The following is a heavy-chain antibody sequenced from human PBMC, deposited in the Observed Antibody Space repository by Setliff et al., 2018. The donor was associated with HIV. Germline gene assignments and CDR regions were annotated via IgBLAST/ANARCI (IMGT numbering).Heavy chain of an antibody. CDR1: GFTFGDYA. CDR2: IRSKTYGGTT. J-gene: IGHJ4*02. V-gene: IGHV3-49*03. D-gene: IGHD6-13*01. Sequence: LRLSCTASGFTFGDYAMSWFRQAPGKGLEWISFIRSKTYGGTTEYAASVKGRFTISRDDSKSIAYLQMNSLKTEDTAFYYCSTRLRWSPEKIDYWGQGTLVTVSS. CDR3: STRLRWSPEKIDY.